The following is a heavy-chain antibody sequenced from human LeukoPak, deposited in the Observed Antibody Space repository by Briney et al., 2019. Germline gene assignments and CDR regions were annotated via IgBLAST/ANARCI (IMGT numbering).Heavy chain of an antibody. Sequence: GGSLRLSCAASGFTFSSYSMNWVRQAPGKGLEGVSSISSSSSYIYYADSVKGRFTISRDNAKNSLYLQMNSLRAEDTAVYYCARDMVRGVITDYWGQGTLVTVSS. CDR2: ISSSSSYI. D-gene: IGHD3-10*01. V-gene: IGHV3-21*01. J-gene: IGHJ4*02. CDR3: ARDMVRGVITDY. CDR1: GFTFSSYS.